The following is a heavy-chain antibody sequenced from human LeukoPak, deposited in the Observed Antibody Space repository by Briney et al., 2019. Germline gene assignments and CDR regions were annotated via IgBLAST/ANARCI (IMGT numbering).Heavy chain of an antibody. Sequence: PGGSLRLSCAASGFTFSSYAMSWVRQAPGKGLEWVSAISGSGGSTYYADSVKGRFTISRDNSKNTLYLQMNSLRAEDTAVYYRAKAAVRGVIIAYDAFDIWGQGTMVTVSS. D-gene: IGHD3-10*01. J-gene: IGHJ3*02. CDR2: ISGSGGST. CDR3: AKAAVRGVIIAYDAFDI. CDR1: GFTFSSYA. V-gene: IGHV3-23*01.